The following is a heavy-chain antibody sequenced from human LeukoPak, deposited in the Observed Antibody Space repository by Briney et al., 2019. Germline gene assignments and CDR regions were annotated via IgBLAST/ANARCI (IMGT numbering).Heavy chain of an antibody. CDR2: INGSGSTI. CDR1: GFTFSSYG. D-gene: IGHD3-10*02. Sequence: GGSLRLSCAASGFTFSSYGMNWVRQAPWKGLEGVSYINGSGSTIYYADSVKGRFTISRENAKNSLYLQMNSLRAEDTAVYYCAELGITMIGGVWGKGTTVTISS. CDR3: AELGITMIGGV. J-gene: IGHJ6*04. V-gene: IGHV3-48*03.